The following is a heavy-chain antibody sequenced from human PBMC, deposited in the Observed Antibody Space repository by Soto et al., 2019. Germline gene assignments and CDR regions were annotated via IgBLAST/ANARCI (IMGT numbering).Heavy chain of an antibody. J-gene: IGHJ6*02. CDR1: GFTFSSYE. D-gene: IGHD2-15*01. CDR2: ISSSGSTI. Sequence: PGGSLRLSCAASGFTFSSYEMNWVRQAPGKGLEWVSYISSSGSTIYYADSVKGRFTISRDNAKNSLYLQMNSLRAEDTAVYYCARYCSGGSCYYYSMDVWGQGTTVTVSS. CDR3: ARYCSGGSCYYYSMDV. V-gene: IGHV3-48*03.